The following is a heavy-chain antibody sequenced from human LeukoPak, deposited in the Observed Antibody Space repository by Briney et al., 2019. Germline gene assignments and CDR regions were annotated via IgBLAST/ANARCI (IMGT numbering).Heavy chain of an antibody. CDR1: GGSISSYY. Sequence: PSETLSLTCTASGGSISSYYWSWIRQPPGKGLEWIGYIYYSGYTNYNPSLKSRVTISVDTSKNQFSLKLSSVTAADTAVYYCARDSGSYFGFAFDIWGQGTMVTVSS. CDR2: IYYSGYT. D-gene: IGHD1-26*01. J-gene: IGHJ3*02. V-gene: IGHV4-59*01. CDR3: ARDSGSYFGFAFDI.